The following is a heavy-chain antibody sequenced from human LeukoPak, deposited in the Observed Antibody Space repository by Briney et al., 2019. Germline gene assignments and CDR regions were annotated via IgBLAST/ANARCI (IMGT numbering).Heavy chain of an antibody. D-gene: IGHD3-16*02. Sequence: PGGSLRLSCAASGFTFSTYGMTWVRQAPGKGLEWVSSITSSSSYIYYAASVKGRFTISRDNAKSSLYLQMNSLRAEDTALYYCARHRTASDYWGQGTLVTVSS. CDR2: ITSSSSYI. J-gene: IGHJ4*02. V-gene: IGHV3-21*01. CDR3: ARHRTASDY. CDR1: GFTFSTYG.